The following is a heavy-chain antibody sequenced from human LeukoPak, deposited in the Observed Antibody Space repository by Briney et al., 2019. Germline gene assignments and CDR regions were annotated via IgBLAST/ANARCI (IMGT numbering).Heavy chain of an antibody. V-gene: IGHV3-7*01. Sequence: SGGSLRLSCAASGFTFSSYWMSWVRQAPGKGLEWVANIKQDGSEKYYVDSVKGRFTISRDNAKNSLYLQMNSLRAEDTAVYYCARDGVMGDRQLPTPGGYWGQGTLVTVSS. J-gene: IGHJ4*02. CDR2: IKQDGSEK. CDR3: ARDGVMGDRQLPTPGGY. D-gene: IGHD2-2*01. CDR1: GFTFSSYW.